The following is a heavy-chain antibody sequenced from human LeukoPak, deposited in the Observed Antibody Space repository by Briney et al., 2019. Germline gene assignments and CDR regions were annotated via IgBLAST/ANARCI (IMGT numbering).Heavy chain of an antibody. CDR2: IYYSGST. CDR1: GGSISSSSHY. D-gene: IGHD6-6*01. V-gene: IGHV4-39*07. J-gene: IGHJ4*02. Sequence: SETLSLTCTVSGGSISSSSHYWGWIRQPPGKGLEWIGSIYYSGSTYYNPSLKSRVTISVDTSKNQFSLKLSSVTAADTAVYYCARSSSSSNKIDYWGQGTLVTVSS. CDR3: ARSSSSSNKIDY.